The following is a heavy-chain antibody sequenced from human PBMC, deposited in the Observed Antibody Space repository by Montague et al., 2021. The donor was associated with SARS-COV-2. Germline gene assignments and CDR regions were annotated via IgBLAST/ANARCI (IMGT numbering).Heavy chain of an antibody. CDR1: GGSISSSSYY. Sequence: SETLSLTCTVSGGSISSSSYYWGWIRQPPGKGLEWIGSIYYSGSTYYNPSLKSRVTISVDTSKNQFSLKLSSVTAADTAVYYCARDLWELLSVEGGFDCWGQGTMVTVSS. V-gene: IGHV4-39*07. CDR2: IYYSGST. J-gene: IGHJ4*02. D-gene: IGHD2-21*01. CDR3: ARDLWELLSVEGGFDC.